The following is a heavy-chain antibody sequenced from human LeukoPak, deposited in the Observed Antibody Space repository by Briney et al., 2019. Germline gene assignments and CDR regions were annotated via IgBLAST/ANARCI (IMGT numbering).Heavy chain of an antibody. D-gene: IGHD3-9*01. J-gene: IGHJ3*01. CDR1: GFTFTNYA. CDR3: AKTRKYFDWLYDAFDF. V-gene: IGHV3-23*01. Sequence: GGSLRLSCAASGFTFTNYAMSWVRQAPGKGLEWVSNISGRGDSTYSADSVKGRFTISRDNSKNTLYLQMNSLRAEDTARYYCAKTRKYFDWLYDAFDFWGQGTMVSVSS. CDR2: ISGRGDST.